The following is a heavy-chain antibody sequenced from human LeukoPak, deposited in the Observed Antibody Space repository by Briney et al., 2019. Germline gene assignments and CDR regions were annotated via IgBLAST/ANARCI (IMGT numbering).Heavy chain of an antibody. D-gene: IGHD6-13*01. J-gene: IGHJ4*02. CDR2: ISSGSSGK. CDR1: GFTFSTYS. Sequence: GGTLRLSCAASGFTFSTYSMNWVRQAPGKGLEWVSYISSGSSGKYYAESVKGRFTISRDNAKNSLYLQMNSLRAEDTAVYYCARDLSGGIAAAGYWGQGTLVTVSS. CDR3: ARDLSGGIAAAGY. V-gene: IGHV3-48*04.